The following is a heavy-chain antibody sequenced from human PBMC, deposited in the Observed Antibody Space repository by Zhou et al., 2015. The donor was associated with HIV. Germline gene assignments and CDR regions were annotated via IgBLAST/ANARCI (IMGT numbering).Heavy chain of an antibody. J-gene: IGHJ2*01. CDR1: GYPFSSYG. CDR3: ARKAVAHSHGDWYFDL. CDR2: IYNGNT. Sequence: QVQLVQSGGEVKKPGASMKVSCKASGYPFSSYGLTWVRQVPGQGLEWMGWIYNGNTNYAQKFQGRVTMTTDTSTSTGYMELSSLRSEDTAVYYCARKAVAHSHGDWYFDLWGRGTLVTVSS. V-gene: IGHV1-18*04. D-gene: IGHD1-26*01.